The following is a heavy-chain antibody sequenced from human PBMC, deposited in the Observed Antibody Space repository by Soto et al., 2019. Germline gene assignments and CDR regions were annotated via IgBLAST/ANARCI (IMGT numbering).Heavy chain of an antibody. Sequence: ASVKVSCKASGYTFTGYYMHWVRQAPGQGLEWMGWINPNSGGTNYAQKFQGWVTMTRDTSISTAYMELSRLRSDDTAVYYCARGYISAIAAAGLDYWGQGTLVTVSS. V-gene: IGHV1-2*04. J-gene: IGHJ4*02. D-gene: IGHD6-13*01. CDR3: ARGYISAIAAAGLDY. CDR2: INPNSGGT. CDR1: GYTFTGYY.